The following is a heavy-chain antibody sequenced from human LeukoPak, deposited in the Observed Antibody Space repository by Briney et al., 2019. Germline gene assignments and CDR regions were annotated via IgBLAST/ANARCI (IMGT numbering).Heavy chain of an antibody. D-gene: IGHD1-7*01. CDR3: ARGGWNYVFNY. J-gene: IGHJ4*02. Sequence: GGSLRLSCAASGFTFNTYEMNWVRQAPGKGLEWLAYIPSSGSTIYYEDYVKGRFTISRDNAKNSLYLQMNSLRAEDTAVYYCARGGWNYVFNYWGQGTLVTVSS. V-gene: IGHV3-48*03. CDR2: IPSSGSTI. CDR1: GFTFNTYE.